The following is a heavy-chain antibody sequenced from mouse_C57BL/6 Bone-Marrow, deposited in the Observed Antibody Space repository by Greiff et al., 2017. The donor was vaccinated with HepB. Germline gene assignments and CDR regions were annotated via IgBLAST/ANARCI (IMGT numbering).Heavy chain of an antibody. V-gene: IGHV3-6*01. J-gene: IGHJ2*01. CDR3: AREDYGRDFDY. CDR1: GYSITSGYY. Sequence: VQLKESGPGLVKPSQSLSLTCSVTGYSITSGYYWNWIRQFPGNKLEWMGYISYDGSNNYNPSLKNRISITRDTSKNQFFLKLNSVTTEDTATYYCAREDYGRDFDYWGQGTTLTVSS. CDR2: ISYDGSN. D-gene: IGHD1-1*01.